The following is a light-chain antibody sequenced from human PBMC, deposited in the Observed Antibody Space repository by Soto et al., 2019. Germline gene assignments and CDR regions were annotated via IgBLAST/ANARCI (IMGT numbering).Light chain of an antibody. CDR3: QQYGSSIT. CDR1: QSVSSNH. J-gene: IGKJ5*01. CDR2: GGS. Sequence: DIVLTQSPGTLSLSPGERATLSCRASQSVSSNHLAWYQQKPGQAPRLLIYGGSSRATGIPDRFSGSGSGTDFTLTINRLEPEDFAVYYCQQYGSSITFGQGTRLEIK. V-gene: IGKV3-20*01.